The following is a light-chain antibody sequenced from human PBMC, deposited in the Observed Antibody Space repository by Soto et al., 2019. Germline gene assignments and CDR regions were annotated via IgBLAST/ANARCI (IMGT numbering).Light chain of an antibody. V-gene: IGLV1-51*01. Sequence: QSVLTQPPSVSAAPGQKVTISCSGSSSNIGNNYVSWYQQLPGTAPKLLIYDNNKRPSGIPDRFSGSKSGTSATLGITGLQTGDEAAYYCGTWESSLSVVVFGGGTKLTVL. CDR3: GTWESSLSVVV. J-gene: IGLJ2*01. CDR1: SSNIGNNY. CDR2: DNN.